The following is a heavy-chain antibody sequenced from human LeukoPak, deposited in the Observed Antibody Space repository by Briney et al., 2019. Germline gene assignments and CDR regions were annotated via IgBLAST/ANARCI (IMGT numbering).Heavy chain of an antibody. CDR1: GYGFTSYW. V-gene: IGHV5-51*01. CDR2: IYPGDSDT. CDR3: ARLTGYCSSTTCSSFDY. J-gene: IGHJ4*02. D-gene: IGHD2-2*01. Sequence: GAALKISCKGSGYGFTSYWIGWVRRMPGKGLEWMGIIYPGDSDTRYSPSFQGQVTISADKSISTAYLQWSSLKASDTAMYYCARLTGYCSSTTCSSFDYWGQGTLVTVSS.